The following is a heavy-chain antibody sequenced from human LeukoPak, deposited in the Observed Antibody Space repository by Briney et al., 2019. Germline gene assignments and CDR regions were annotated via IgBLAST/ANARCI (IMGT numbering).Heavy chain of an antibody. J-gene: IGHJ4*02. CDR2: ISSNGGST. V-gene: IGHV3-64*01. CDR1: GFTFSSYA. D-gene: IGHD3-9*01. Sequence: SGGSLRLSCAASGFTFSSYAMHWVRQAPRKGLEYVSAISSNGGSTYYANSVKGRFTISRDNSKNTLYLQMGSLRAEDMAVYYCARGHFDWLPYDYWGQGTLVTVSS. CDR3: ARGHFDWLPYDY.